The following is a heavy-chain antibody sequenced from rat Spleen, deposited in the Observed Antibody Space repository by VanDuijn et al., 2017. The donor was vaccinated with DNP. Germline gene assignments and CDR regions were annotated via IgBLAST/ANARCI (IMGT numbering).Heavy chain of an antibody. CDR2: IKAKSDNYAT. CDR1: GLTFSTAW. D-gene: IGHD1-1*01. Sequence: EVQLVESGGGLVQPGNPLKLSCATSGLTFSTAWMYWSRQFPEKRLEWVARIKAKSDNYATDYTEYVKGRFTISRDDSKSSIYLQMNNLKEEDTAIYYCAGYSWGQGVMVTVSS. CDR3: AGYS. V-gene: IGHV6-6*01. J-gene: IGHJ2*01.